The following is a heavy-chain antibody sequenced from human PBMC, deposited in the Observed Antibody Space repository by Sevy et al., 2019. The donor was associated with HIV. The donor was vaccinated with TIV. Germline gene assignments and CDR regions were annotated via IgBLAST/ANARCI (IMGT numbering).Heavy chain of an antibody. V-gene: IGHV3-74*01. D-gene: IGHD2-2*01. Sequence: GGSLRLSCAASGFTFSTYWMHWVRQAPGKGLVWVSRINSDGSNTNYADSVKGRFTISRDNAKNTLYLKMNSLRAEDTAVYYCARVENLGYCSSTSCSYAFDIWGQGTMVTVSS. CDR1: GFTFSTYW. CDR3: ARVENLGYCSSTSCSYAFDI. CDR2: INSDGSNT. J-gene: IGHJ3*02.